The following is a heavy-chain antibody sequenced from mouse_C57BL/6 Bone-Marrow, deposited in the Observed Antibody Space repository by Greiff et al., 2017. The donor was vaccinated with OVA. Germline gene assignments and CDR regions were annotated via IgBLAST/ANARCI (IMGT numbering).Heavy chain of an antibody. V-gene: IGHV5-9-1*02. D-gene: IGHD4-1*01. CDR3: TRETGPYFDY. CDR2: ISSGGDYI. CDR1: GFTFSSYA. Sequence: EVQVVESGEGLVKPGGSLKLSCAASGFTFSSYAMSWVRQTPEKRLEWVAYISSGGDYIYYADTVKGRFTISRDNARNTLYLQMSSLQSEDTAMYYCTRETGPYFDYWGQGTTLTVSS. J-gene: IGHJ2*01.